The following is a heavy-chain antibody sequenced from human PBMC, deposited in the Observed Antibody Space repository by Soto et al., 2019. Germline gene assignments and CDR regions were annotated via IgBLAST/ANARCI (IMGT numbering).Heavy chain of an antibody. D-gene: IGHD2-2*02. J-gene: IGHJ4*02. CDR2: IYYSGST. CDR1: GGSIISGGYY. Sequence: KPAETLSLTCTVSGGSIISGGYYWSGIRQHPGKGLEWIGYIYYSGSTYYNPSLKSRVTISVDTSKNQFSLKLGSVTAADTAVYYCARLAAGCSSTSCYNPHFDYWGQGTLVTVSS. V-gene: IGHV4-31*03. CDR3: ARLAAGCSSTSCYNPHFDY.